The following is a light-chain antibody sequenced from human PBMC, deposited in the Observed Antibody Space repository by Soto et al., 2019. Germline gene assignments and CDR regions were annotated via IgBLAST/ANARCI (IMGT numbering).Light chain of an antibody. CDR1: QSVSSN. CDR2: GAS. J-gene: IGKJ1*01. V-gene: IGKV3-15*01. CDR3: QQYDNWPWT. Sequence: EIVMTQSPATLSVSPGERATLSCRASQSVSSNLGWYQQKPGQAPRLLFYGASTRATGIPARFSGSGSGTEFTLSISSLQSEDFAVYYCQQYDNWPWTFGQGTKVDIK.